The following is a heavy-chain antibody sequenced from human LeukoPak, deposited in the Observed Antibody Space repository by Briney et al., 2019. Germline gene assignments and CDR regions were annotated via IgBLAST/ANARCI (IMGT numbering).Heavy chain of an antibody. CDR1: GFTFSSYE. V-gene: IGHV3-23*01. D-gene: IGHD2-15*01. J-gene: IGHJ6*02. Sequence: QSGGSLRLSCAASGFTFSSYEMNWVRQAPGKGLEWVSAISGSGGSTYYADSVKGRFTISRDNSRNTLYLQMNSLRAEDTAVYYCAKDRLLAPSFFYYYGMDVWGQGTTVTVSS. CDR2: ISGSGGST. CDR3: AKDRLLAPSFFYYYGMDV.